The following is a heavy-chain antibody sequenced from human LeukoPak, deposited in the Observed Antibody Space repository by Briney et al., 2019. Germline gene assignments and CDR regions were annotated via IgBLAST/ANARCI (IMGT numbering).Heavy chain of an antibody. V-gene: IGHV4-59*12. CDR1: GGSISSYY. CDR2: IYYSGST. D-gene: IGHD2-2*01. J-gene: IGHJ5*02. Sequence: SETLSLTCTVSGGSISSYYWSWIRQPPGKGLEWIWYIYYSGSTNYNPSLKSRVTISVDTSKNQFSLKLSSVTAADTAIYYCARPLHCSSTTCYDWFDPWGQGTLVTVSS. CDR3: ARPLHCSSTTCYDWFDP.